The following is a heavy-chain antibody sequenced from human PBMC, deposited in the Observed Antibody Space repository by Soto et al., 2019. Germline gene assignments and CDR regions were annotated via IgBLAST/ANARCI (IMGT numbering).Heavy chain of an antibody. CDR3: ARGFTGYMYPPNYFDY. V-gene: IGHV1-46*01. J-gene: IGHJ4*02. CDR1: GYTFTSYY. Sequence: ASVKVSCKASGYTFTSYYMHWVRQAPGQGLEWMGIINPSGGSTSYAQKFQGRVTMTRDTSTSTVYMELSSLRSEDTAVYYCARGFTGYMYPPNYFDYWGQGTLVTVSS. CDR2: INPSGGST. D-gene: IGHD5-18*01.